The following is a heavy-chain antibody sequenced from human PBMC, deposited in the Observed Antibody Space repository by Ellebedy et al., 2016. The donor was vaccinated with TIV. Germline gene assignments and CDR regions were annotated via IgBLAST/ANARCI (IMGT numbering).Heavy chain of an antibody. J-gene: IGHJ4*02. CDR2: SYHRGST. Sequence: MPSETLSLTCTVSGGSISSYYWSWIRQPPGKGLEGIGESYHRGSTNYNPSSKSQVTISVDKSTNQFSLKLNSVTAADTAVYYCARGIATMFGDFEYWGQGSLVTVSS. V-gene: IGHV4-59*12. CDR1: GGSISSYY. CDR3: ARGIATMFGDFEY. D-gene: IGHD3-10*02.